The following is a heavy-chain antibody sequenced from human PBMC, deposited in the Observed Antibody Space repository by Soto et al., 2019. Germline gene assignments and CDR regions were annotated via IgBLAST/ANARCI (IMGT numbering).Heavy chain of an antibody. V-gene: IGHV3-48*01. J-gene: IGHJ4*02. CDR2: IGSSSGTM. Sequence: GGSLRLSCAASGFSLSNYVMNWVRQAPGKGLEWISSIGSSSGTMFHADSVKGRFTISTDSAKNSLYLQMNSLRADDTAIYYCARVPSSGWPYVFDYWGLGTLVTVSS. D-gene: IGHD6-19*01. CDR1: GFSLSNYV. CDR3: ARVPSSGWPYVFDY.